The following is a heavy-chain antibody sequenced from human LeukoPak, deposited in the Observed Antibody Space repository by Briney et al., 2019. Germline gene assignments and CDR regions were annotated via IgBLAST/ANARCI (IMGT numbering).Heavy chain of an antibody. V-gene: IGHV3-9*01. CDR1: GFIFENYA. J-gene: IGHJ6*04. CDR2: ISYNGGVV. CDR3: TKIAVPVPGSYHIYV. Sequence: GGSLRLSCAASGFIFENYAMHWVRLLPGRGLEWVSGISYNGGVVASMDSVKGRFTISRDNAKNSLYLQMTSLRAEDTALYYCTKIAVPVPGSYHIYVGGKGTAVTVSS. D-gene: IGHD1-26*01.